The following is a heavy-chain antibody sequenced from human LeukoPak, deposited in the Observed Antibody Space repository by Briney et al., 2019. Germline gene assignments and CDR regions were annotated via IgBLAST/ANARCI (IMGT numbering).Heavy chain of an antibody. D-gene: IGHD3-3*01. CDR2: ISSSGGTT. CDR3: EKARNGWPTSFDS. CDR1: GFTFGTYA. V-gene: IGHV3-23*01. J-gene: IGHJ4*02. Sequence: GGSLRLSCAASGFTFGTYAVNWVRQAPGKGLEWVSAISSSGGTTYYADSVKGRFGISRDNSKNTLYLQMNSLRAEDTAVYYCEKARNGWPTSFDSWGQGTLVTVSA.